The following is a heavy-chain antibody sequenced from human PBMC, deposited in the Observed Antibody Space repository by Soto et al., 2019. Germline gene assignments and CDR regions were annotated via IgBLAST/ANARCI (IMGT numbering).Heavy chain of an antibody. CDR1: GYTFTGYY. D-gene: IGHD2-2*01. CDR3: ARDGPPGQLLFHYYGMDV. J-gene: IGHJ6*02. Sequence: GASVKVSCKASGYTFTGYYMHWVRQAPGQGPEWMGWINPNSGGTNYAQKFQGWVTMTRDTSISTAYMELSRLRSDDTAVYYCARDGPPGQLLFHYYGMDVWGQGTTVTVSS. V-gene: IGHV1-2*04. CDR2: INPNSGGT.